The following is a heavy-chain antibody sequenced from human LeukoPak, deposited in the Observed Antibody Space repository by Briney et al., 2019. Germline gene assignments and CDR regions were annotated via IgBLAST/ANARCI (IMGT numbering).Heavy chain of an antibody. CDR2: IYTSGST. CDR3: ARGGLDDFWSGYYSPYYFDY. J-gene: IGHJ4*02. V-gene: IGHV4-4*07. Sequence: SETLSLTCTVSGGSISSYYWSWIRQPAGKGLEWIGRIYTSGSTNYNPSLKSRVTMSVDTSKNQFSLKLSSVTAADTAVYYCARGGLDDFWSGYYSPYYFDYWGQGTLVTVSS. CDR1: GGSISSYY. D-gene: IGHD3-3*01.